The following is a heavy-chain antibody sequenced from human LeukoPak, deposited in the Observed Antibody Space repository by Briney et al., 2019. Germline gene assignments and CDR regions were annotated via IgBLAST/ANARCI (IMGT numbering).Heavy chain of an antibody. Sequence: GESLKISCKGSGYRFTSYWIGWVRQMPGKGLEWMGIIYPGDSDTRYSPSFQGQVTISADKSISTAYLQWSSLKASDTAMYYCARHIWGRDFWSGYRDWGQGTLVTVSS. J-gene: IGHJ4*02. CDR2: IYPGDSDT. CDR1: GYRFTSYW. CDR3: ARHIWGRDFWSGYRD. D-gene: IGHD3-3*01. V-gene: IGHV5-51*01.